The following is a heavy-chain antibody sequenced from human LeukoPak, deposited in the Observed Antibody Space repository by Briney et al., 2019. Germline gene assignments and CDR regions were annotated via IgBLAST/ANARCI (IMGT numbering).Heavy chain of an antibody. CDR2: LRGDGET. J-gene: IGHJ4*02. CDR1: GLVSGILP. D-gene: IGHD3-16*01. CDR3: AKASWVSDADAVW. Sequence: GGSLGLPLEPLGLVSGILPLVGAGRPQPRGWVGVSSLRGDGETFYADSVKGRFTLSRDDSRNTVYPQLNNLRVEDTAIYYCAKASWVSDADAVWWGQGTLVTVSS. V-gene: IGHV3-23*01.